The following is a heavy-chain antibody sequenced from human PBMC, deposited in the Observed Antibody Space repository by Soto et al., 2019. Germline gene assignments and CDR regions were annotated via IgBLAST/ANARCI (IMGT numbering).Heavy chain of an antibody. CDR3: AREYRSGGSCFSYYYGMDV. D-gene: IGHD2-15*01. Sequence: PSETLSLTCTVSGGSISSGDYYWSWIRQPPGKGLEWIGYIYYSGSTYYNPSLKSRVTISVDTSKNQFSLKLSSVTAADTAVYYCAREYRSGGSCFSYYYGMDVWGEGTTVTVCS. J-gene: IGHJ6*04. CDR1: GGSISSGDYY. V-gene: IGHV4-30-4*01. CDR2: IYYSGST.